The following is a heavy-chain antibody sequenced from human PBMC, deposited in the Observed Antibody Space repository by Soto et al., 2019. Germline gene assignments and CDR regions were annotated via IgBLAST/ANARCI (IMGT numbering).Heavy chain of an antibody. V-gene: IGHV4-31*02. D-gene: IGHD3-3*01. J-gene: IGHJ3*02. CDR2: IHYIGST. CDR3: ARHHRDPYDVLDAFDI. CDR1: GGSISRGGYY. Sequence: SETLSLTCSVSGGSISRGGYYWGWLRQHPGKGLEWIGYIHYIGSTYYSPSLKNQVTISVDTSKNQFSLRLTSVTAADTAVYYCARHHRDPYDVLDAFDIWGQGTVVTVSS.